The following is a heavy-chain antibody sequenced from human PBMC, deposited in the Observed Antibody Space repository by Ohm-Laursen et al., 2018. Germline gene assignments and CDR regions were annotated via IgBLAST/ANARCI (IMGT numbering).Heavy chain of an antibody. Sequence: GASVKVSCKASGYTFTSYDINWVRQATGQGLEWMGWMNPNSGDTGYAQKFQGRVTMTRNTSISTAYMELSSLRSEDTAVFYCARASRMIARGGLQSSGSILYYFDYWGQGTLVTVSS. J-gene: IGHJ4*02. D-gene: IGHD3-22*01. CDR2: MNPNSGDT. CDR1: GYTFTSYD. V-gene: IGHV1-8*01. CDR3: ARASRMIARGGLQSSGSILYYFDY.